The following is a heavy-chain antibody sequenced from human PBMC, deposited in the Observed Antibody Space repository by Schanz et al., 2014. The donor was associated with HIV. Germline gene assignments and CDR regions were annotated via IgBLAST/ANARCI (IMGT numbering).Heavy chain of an antibody. CDR3: ARDDCSGGSCYSNYYYGMDV. CDR1: GFILSNYA. J-gene: IGHJ6*02. D-gene: IGHD2-15*01. V-gene: IGHV3-23*01. CDR2: ISNSGRST. Sequence: QVLESGGGLVQPGGSLGLSCAASGFILSNYAMTWVRQAPGKGLEWVSSISNSGRSTYYADSVKGRFTISRDNSKNTLYLQMNSLRAEDTAMYYCARDDCSGGSCYSNYYYGMDVWGQGTTVTVSS.